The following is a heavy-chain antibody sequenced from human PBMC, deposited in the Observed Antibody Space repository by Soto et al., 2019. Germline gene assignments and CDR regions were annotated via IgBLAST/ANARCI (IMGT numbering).Heavy chain of an antibody. V-gene: IGHV4-59*01. J-gene: IGHJ4*02. CDR3: AREAGGNSVFLEPYFDY. D-gene: IGHD2-21*02. CDR1: CGSIISYY. CDR2: IYYSGST. Sequence: SETLSLTCTFSCGSIISYYWSWIRQPPGKGLEWIGYIYYSGSTNYNPSLKSRVTISVDTSKNQSSLKLSSVTAADTAVYYCAREAGGNSVFLEPYFDYWGQGTLVTVSS.